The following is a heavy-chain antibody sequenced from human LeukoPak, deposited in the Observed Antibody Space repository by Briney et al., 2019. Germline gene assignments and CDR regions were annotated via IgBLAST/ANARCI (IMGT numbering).Heavy chain of an antibody. CDR2: IKQDGSEK. V-gene: IGHV3-7*01. D-gene: IGHD1-26*01. Sequence: GGSLRLSCAASGFTFSSYWMSWVRQAPGKGLEWVANIKQDGSEKYYVDSVKGRFTISRDNAKNSLYLQMNSLRAEDTAVYYCARDRGGSYHLGGIDYWGQETLVTVS. CDR1: GFTFSSYW. J-gene: IGHJ4*02. CDR3: ARDRGGSYHLGGIDY.